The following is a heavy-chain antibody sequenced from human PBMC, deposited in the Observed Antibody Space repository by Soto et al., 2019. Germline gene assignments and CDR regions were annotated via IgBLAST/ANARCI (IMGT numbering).Heavy chain of an antibody. Sequence: QVQLVESGGGLVKPGGSLRLSCAASGFTFSDYYMSWIRQAPGKALEWVSYIGSSSRYTNYADSVKGRFTISRDNTNTSLYLQLNSLRAEDKAVYDCARDADIWNGSDAFDICGQGTMVTVSS. CDR1: GFTFSDYY. CDR3: ARDADIWNGSDAFDI. CDR2: IGSSSRYT. J-gene: IGHJ3*02. D-gene: IGHD3-3*01. V-gene: IGHV3-11*05.